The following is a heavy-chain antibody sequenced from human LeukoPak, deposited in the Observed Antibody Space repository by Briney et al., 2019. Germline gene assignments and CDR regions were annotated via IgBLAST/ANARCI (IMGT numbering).Heavy chain of an antibody. V-gene: IGHV1-46*01. CDR2: INPSGGST. D-gene: IGHD2-2*01. J-gene: IGHJ4*02. Sequence: GASVKVSCKASRYTFSSYYIHLVRQAPGQGLEGMGMINPSGGSTSYARRFQGRGTMTRDTSTSTVYMELSSLRFEDTAVYSCARVRYCTSTSCPDFDCWGQGTLVTVSS. CDR3: ARVRYCTSTSCPDFDC. CDR1: RYTFSSYY.